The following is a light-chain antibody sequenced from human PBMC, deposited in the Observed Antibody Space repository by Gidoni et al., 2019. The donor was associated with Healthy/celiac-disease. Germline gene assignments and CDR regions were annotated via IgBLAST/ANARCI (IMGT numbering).Light chain of an antibody. Sequence: DIQMTQSPSSLSASVGDSVTITCRASQSISSYLNWYQQKPGKAPKLLIYAASSLQSGVPSRFRGSGSGTDFTLTISSLQPEDFATYYCQQSYSNPPYTFGQGTKLEIK. J-gene: IGKJ2*01. CDR1: QSISSY. CDR2: AAS. V-gene: IGKV1-39*01. CDR3: QQSYSNPPYT.